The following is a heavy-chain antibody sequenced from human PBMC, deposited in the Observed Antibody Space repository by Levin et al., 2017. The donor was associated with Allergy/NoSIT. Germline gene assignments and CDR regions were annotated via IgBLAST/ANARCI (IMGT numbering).Heavy chain of an antibody. CDR2: IRNKAHGGTT. V-gene: IGHV3-49*04. J-gene: IGHJ4*02. CDR3: ARGGPPNYDYNWGSYRDGYFDY. D-gene: IGHD3-16*02. Sequence: LSLTCTGSGFTFGDYAMSWVRQAPGKGLEWVGFIRNKAHGGTTEYAASVKGRLTISRDDSKSIAYLQMNSLKTEDTAVYFCARGGPPNYDYNWGSYRDGYFDYWGQGTLVTVSS. CDR1: GFTFGDYA.